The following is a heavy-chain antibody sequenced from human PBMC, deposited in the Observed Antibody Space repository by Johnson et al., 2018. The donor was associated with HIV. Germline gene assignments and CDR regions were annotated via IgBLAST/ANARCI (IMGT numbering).Heavy chain of an antibody. J-gene: IGHJ3*01. CDR3: AKDWDRWLQPPGDAFDF. D-gene: IGHD5-24*01. Sequence: VQLVESGGGVVQPGGSLRLSCAASGFTFSSYWMSWVRQAPGKGLEWVANIKQAGSEKYYVDSVKGRFTISRDNAKNSLYLQINSLRLEDTAVYYCAKDWDRWLQPPGDAFDFWGQGTMVTVSS. V-gene: IGHV3-7*01. CDR1: GFTFSSYW. CDR2: IKQAGSEK.